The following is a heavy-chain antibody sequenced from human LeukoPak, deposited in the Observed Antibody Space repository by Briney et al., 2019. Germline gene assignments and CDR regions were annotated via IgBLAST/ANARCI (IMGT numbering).Heavy chain of an antibody. CDR1: GGSLRSDY. CDR3: ARGRYSWFDP. V-gene: IGHV4-59*12. CDR2: VYYSGST. Sequence: SETLSLTCSVSGGSLRSDYWSWIRQPPTKGLEWIGYVYYSGSTNYNPSLKSRVTISVDTSKNQFSLKLSSVTAADTAVYYCARGRYSWFDPWGQGTLVTVSS. J-gene: IGHJ5*02.